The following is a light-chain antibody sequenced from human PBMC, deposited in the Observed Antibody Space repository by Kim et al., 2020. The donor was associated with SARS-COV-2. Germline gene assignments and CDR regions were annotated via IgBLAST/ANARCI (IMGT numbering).Light chain of an antibody. J-gene: IGKJ2*01. Sequence: LSPGERATLSCRASQSVSSSNLAWYQQKPGQAPSLLIYGASSRATGIPDRFSGSGSGTDFTLTISRLEPEDFAVYYCQQYGILPNTFGQGTKLEI. V-gene: IGKV3-20*01. CDR3: QQYGILPNT. CDR2: GAS. CDR1: QSVSSSN.